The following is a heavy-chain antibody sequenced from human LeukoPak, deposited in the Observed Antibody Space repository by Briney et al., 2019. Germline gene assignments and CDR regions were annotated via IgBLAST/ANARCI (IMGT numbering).Heavy chain of an antibody. Sequence: SGPTLVNPTQPLTLTCTFSGFSLSTSAVGVGWIRQPPGKALEWLALIYWNDDKRYSPSLKSRLIITKDTSKNQVVLTMTNMDPVDTATYYCAHRRAQLWLQGGGYFDYWGQGTLVTVSS. CDR2: IYWNDDK. V-gene: IGHV2-5*01. D-gene: IGHD5-18*01. CDR1: GFSLSTSAVG. J-gene: IGHJ4*02. CDR3: AHRRAQLWLQGGGYFDY.